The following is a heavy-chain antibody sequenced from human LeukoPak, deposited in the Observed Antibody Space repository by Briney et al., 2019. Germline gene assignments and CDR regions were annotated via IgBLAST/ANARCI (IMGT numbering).Heavy chain of an antibody. CDR1: GFTFSSYS. J-gene: IGHJ4*02. D-gene: IGHD3-10*01. CDR3: ASYVSSMVRGVKLHGY. CDR2: ISSSSSYI. Sequence: PGGSLRLSCAASGFTFSSYSMNWVRQAPGKGLEWVSSISSSSSYIYYADSVKGRFTISRDNAKNSLYLQMNSLRAEDTAVYYCASYVSSMVRGVKLHGYWGQGTLVTVSS. V-gene: IGHV3-21*01.